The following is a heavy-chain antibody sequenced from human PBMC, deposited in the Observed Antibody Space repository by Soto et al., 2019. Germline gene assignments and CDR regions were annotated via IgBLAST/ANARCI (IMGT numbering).Heavy chain of an antibody. V-gene: IGHV1-69*06. D-gene: IGHD3-10*01. J-gene: IGHJ6*02. CDR2: IIPIFGTA. CDR3: AAGTVVRGVIPSGYYYGMDV. CDR1: GGTFSSYA. Sequence: SVKVSCKASGGTFSSYAISWVRQAPGQGLEWMGGIIPIFGTANYAQKFQGRVTITADKSTSTAYMELSSLRPEDTAVYYCAAGTVVRGVIPSGYYYGMDVWGQGTTVTVSS.